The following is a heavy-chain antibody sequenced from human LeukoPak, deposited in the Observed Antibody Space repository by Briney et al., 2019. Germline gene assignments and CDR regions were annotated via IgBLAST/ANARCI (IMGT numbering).Heavy chain of an antibody. V-gene: IGHV4-59*01. D-gene: IGHD3-22*01. Sequence: PSETLSLTCTVSGGSISSYYWSWIRQPRGKGLEWIGYIYYSGSTNYNPSLKSRVTISVDTSKNQFSLKLSSVTAADTAVYYCARVTTDAFDIWGQGTMVTVSS. CDR1: GGSISSYY. CDR3: ARVTTDAFDI. J-gene: IGHJ3*02. CDR2: IYYSGST.